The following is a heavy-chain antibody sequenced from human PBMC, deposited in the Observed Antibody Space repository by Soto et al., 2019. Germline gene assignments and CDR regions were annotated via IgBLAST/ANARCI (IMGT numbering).Heavy chain of an antibody. V-gene: IGHV3-21*01. D-gene: IGHD2-15*01. CDR1: GFTFSSYS. Sequence: ESGGGLVKPGGSLRLSCAASGFTFSSYSMNWVRQAPGKGLEWVSSISSSSSYIYYADSVKGRFTISRDNAKNSLYLQMNSLRAEDTAVYYCASESVVVAATWGQGTLVTVSS. J-gene: IGHJ4*02. CDR2: ISSSSSYI. CDR3: ASESVVVAAT.